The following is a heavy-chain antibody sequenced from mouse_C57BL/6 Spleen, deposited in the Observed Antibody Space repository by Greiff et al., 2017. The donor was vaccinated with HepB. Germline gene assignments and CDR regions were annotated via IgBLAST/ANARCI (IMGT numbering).Heavy chain of an antibody. CDR2: IYPRSGNT. V-gene: IGHV1-81*01. CDR1: GYTFTSYG. J-gene: IGHJ2*01. Sequence: QVHVKQSGAELARPGASVKLSCKASGYTFTSYGISWVKQRTGQGLEWIGEIYPRSGNTYYNEKFKGKATLTADKSSSTAYMELRSLTSEDSAVYFCALFITTVYFDYWGQGTTLTVSS. CDR3: ALFITTVYFDY. D-gene: IGHD1-1*01.